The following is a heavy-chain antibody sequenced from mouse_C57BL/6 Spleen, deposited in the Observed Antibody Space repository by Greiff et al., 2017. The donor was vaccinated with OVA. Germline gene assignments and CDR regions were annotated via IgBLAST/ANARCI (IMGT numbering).Heavy chain of an antibody. CDR1: GFTFTDYY. J-gene: IGHJ2*01. CDR3: ARYIGDIYDGYVFDY. D-gene: IGHD2-3*01. CDR2: IRNKANGYTT. Sequence: EVMLVESGGGLVQPGGSLSLSCAASGFTFTDYYMSWVRQPPGKALEWLGFIRNKANGYTTEYSASVKGRFTISRDNSQSILYLQMNALRAEDSATYYCARYIGDIYDGYVFDYWGQGTTLTVSS. V-gene: IGHV7-3*01.